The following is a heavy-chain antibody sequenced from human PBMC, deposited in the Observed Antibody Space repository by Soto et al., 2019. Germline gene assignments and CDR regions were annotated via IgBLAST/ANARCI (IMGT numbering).Heavy chain of an antibody. CDR1: GYSFTNYW. CDR2: IYPGDSDT. CDR3: ARQDYNYAYFDF. D-gene: IGHD5-18*01. V-gene: IGHV5-51*01. J-gene: IGHJ4*02. Sequence: GESLKISCKGSGYSFTNYWIGWVRQMPGKGLEWMGIIYPGDSDTRYSPSFQGQVIISVDQSISTAYLQWSSLQASDTAMYYCARQDYNYAYFDFWGQGTLVTVSA.